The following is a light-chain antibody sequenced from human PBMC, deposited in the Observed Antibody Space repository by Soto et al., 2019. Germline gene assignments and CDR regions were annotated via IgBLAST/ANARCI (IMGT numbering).Light chain of an antibody. V-gene: IGLV2-11*01. CDR3: CSYAGSYTFV. Sequence: QSVLTQPRSVSGSPGQSVTISCTGTSSDVGGYNYVSWYQQHPSKAPKLMIYDVSKRPSGVPDRFSGSKSGNTASLTISGLQADDEADYYCCSYAGSYTFVFGTGTKVTVL. CDR2: DVS. CDR1: SSDVGGYNY. J-gene: IGLJ1*01.